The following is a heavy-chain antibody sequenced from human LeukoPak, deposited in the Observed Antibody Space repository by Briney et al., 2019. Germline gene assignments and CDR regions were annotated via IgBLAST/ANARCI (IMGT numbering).Heavy chain of an antibody. V-gene: IGHV3-30-3*01. CDR2: ISYDGSNK. D-gene: IGHD6-19*01. Sequence: GSLRLSCAASGFTFSSYAMHWVLQAPGKGLEWVAVISYDGSNKYYADSVKGRFTISRDNSKNTLYLQMNSLRAEDTAVYYCARDSSGWFFDYWGQGTLVTVSS. CDR1: GFTFSSYA. J-gene: IGHJ4*02. CDR3: ARDSSGWFFDY.